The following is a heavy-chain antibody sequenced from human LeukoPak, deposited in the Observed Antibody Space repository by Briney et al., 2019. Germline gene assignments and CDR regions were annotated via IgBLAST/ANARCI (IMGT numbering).Heavy chain of an antibody. Sequence: PSETLSLTCTVSGGSIGSSSYYWGWIRQPPGKGLEWIGSIYYSGSTYYNPSLKSRVTISVDTSKNQFSLKLSSVTAADTAVYYCAAQWLERLNWFDPWGQGTLVTASS. D-gene: IGHD6-19*01. J-gene: IGHJ5*02. V-gene: IGHV4-39*01. CDR2: IYYSGST. CDR3: AAQWLERLNWFDP. CDR1: GGSIGSSSYY.